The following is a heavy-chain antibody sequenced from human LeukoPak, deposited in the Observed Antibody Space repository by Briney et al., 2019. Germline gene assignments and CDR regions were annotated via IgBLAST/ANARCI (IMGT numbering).Heavy chain of an antibody. D-gene: IGHD6-25*01. V-gene: IGHV3-7*01. J-gene: IGHJ6*02. CDR2: IKQDASDS. Sequence: GGSLRLSCAASGFPFSGYWMTWVRQAPGKGLQWVASIKQDASDSRHVDSVKGRFTISRDNAKDSLFLQMNNLRPGDTAVYYCAKNIAAPGRVDYQLYGMDEWGQGTTVTVSS. CDR3: AKNIAAPGRVDYQLYGMDE. CDR1: GFPFSGYW.